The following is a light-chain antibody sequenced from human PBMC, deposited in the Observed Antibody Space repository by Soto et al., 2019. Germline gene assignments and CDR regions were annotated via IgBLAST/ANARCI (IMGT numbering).Light chain of an antibody. CDR1: QSISYW. CDR3: QQYNSYWT. J-gene: IGKJ1*01. V-gene: IGKV1-5*03. Sequence: DIQMTQSPSTLSASVGDRVTITCRASQSISYWLAWYQQKPGKAPTLLIYKASSLESGVPSRFSGSGSGTEFTLTISSLQPDDFATYYCQQYNSYWTFGQGTKVEIK. CDR2: KAS.